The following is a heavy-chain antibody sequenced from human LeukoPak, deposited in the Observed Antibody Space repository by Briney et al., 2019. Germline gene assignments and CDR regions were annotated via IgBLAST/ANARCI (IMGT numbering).Heavy chain of an antibody. CDR1: GGTFSSYA. Sequence: ASVKVSCKASGGTFSSYAISWVRQAPGQGLEWMGRIIPILCIANYAQKFQGRVTITADKSTSTAYMELSSLRSEDTAVYYCAREFESSGYQRHAEYFQHWGQGTLVTVSS. CDR2: IIPILCIA. V-gene: IGHV1-69*04. J-gene: IGHJ1*01. D-gene: IGHD3-22*01. CDR3: AREFESSGYQRHAEYFQH.